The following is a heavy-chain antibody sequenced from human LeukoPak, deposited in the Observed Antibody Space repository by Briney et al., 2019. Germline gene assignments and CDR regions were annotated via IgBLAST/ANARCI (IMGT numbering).Heavy chain of an antibody. CDR1: GFDFSNCG. V-gene: IGHV3-30*02. Sequence: GASLRLSCVASGFDFSNCGMHWVRQAPGKGLEWVAFIRYRGSDKYYADSVRGRFTISRDNSENMLYLQMSSLRVEDTAVYYCTKSPGSWKFDGWGQGTLVTVSS. J-gene: IGHJ4*02. CDR3: TKSPGSWKFDG. D-gene: IGHD6-13*01. CDR2: IRYRGSDK.